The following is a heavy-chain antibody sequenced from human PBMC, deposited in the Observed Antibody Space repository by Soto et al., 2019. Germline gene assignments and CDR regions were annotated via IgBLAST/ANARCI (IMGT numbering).Heavy chain of an antibody. CDR1: GFTFGDYG. V-gene: IGHV3-74*01. J-gene: IGHJ4*02. CDR2: INIDGSNT. Sequence: EVQLEESGGALVQPGRSLRLSCAASGFTFGDYGMNWVRQVPGKGLEWVSRINIDGSNTNYADSVKGRFTISRDNAKNTVYLQMNSLRAEDTAVYYCATAAAPDYWGQGTLVTVSS. CDR3: ATAAAPDY. D-gene: IGHD6-13*01.